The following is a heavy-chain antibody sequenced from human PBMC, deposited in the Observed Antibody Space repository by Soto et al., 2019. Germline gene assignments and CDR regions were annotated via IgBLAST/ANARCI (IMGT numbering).Heavy chain of an antibody. Sequence: GWSLGLCCSAARLRVSSYAMHWVRQAPGKGLEYVSGIRGNGDPPFYADSVKGRFIISRDNSKNTLFLQMSSLSADDTAVYYCVKSRGGNNFDFFDWGEGALVTGSS. J-gene: IGHJ4*02. V-gene: IGHV3-64D*06. CDR1: RLRVSSYA. D-gene: IGHD5-12*01. CDR3: VKSRGGNNFDFFD. CDR2: IRGNGDPP.